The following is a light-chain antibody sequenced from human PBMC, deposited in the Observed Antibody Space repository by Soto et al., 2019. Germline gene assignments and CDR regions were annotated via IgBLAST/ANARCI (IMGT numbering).Light chain of an antibody. CDR1: QSISNY. CDR3: QQSYSIPPDEWT. Sequence: DIQMTQSPSSLSVFVGDRVTITCRASQSISNYLNWYQQKPGKAPKLLIYAASTLQSGVPSRFSGSASGTDFTLTISSLQPEDFATYYCQQSYSIPPDEWTFGQGTKVEIK. V-gene: IGKV1-39*01. J-gene: IGKJ1*01. CDR2: AAS.